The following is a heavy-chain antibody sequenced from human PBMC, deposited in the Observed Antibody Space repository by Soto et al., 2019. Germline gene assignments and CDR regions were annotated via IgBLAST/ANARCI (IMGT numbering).Heavy chain of an antibody. CDR2: ISDDGART. CDR3: TRGPRPSSIGTGAV. Sequence: PGGSLRLSCVASGFVFEVYWMHWVRQVPGKGLEWVSRISDDGARTDYADSVRGRFTISRDNANNALYLQMNALRGEDTAVYFCTRGPRPSSIGTGAVWG. D-gene: IGHD2-2*01. CDR1: GFVFEVYW. V-gene: IGHV3-74*01. J-gene: IGHJ6*02.